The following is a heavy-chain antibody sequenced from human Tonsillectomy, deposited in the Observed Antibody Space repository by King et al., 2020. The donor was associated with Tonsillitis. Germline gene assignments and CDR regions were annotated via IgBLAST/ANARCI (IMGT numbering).Heavy chain of an antibody. CDR2: IYYTGST. CDR3: ARMNPGDPYFDY. CDR1: GGSISSSSSY. Sequence: LQLQESGPGLVKPSETLSLTCTVSGGSISSSSSYWDWIRQPPGKGLEWIGSIYYTGSTYYNPSLKSRVTISVDTSKNQFSLKLSSVTAADTAVYYCARMNPGDPYFDYWGQGTLVTVSS. J-gene: IGHJ4*02. D-gene: IGHD7-27*01. V-gene: IGHV4-39*01.